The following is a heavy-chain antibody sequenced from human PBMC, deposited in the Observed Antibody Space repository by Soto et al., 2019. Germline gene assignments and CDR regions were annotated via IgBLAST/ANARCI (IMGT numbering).Heavy chain of an antibody. J-gene: IGHJ5*01. Sequence: QVQLVQSGAEEKKPGASVKVSCKFSGYSFINYGMTWVRQAPGQGFEWMGWISGSNGATNYAQRFQGRVTLTTDTSTNTAYMELRSLRLDDTAIYYCARDSKWLIINGNWFDSWGQGTLVTVSS. V-gene: IGHV1-18*04. CDR1: GYSFINYG. D-gene: IGHD5-12*01. CDR3: ARDSKWLIINGNWFDS. CDR2: ISGSNGAT.